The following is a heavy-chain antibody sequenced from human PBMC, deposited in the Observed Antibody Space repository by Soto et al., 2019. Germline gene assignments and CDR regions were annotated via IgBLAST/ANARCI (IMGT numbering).Heavy chain of an antibody. CDR3: ASVLVVASASYCMDF. D-gene: IGHD2-15*01. CDR1: GFTFSNYG. V-gene: IGHV3-33*01. J-gene: IGHJ6*02. Sequence: GGSLRLSCAASGFTFSNYGMHWVRQAPGKGLEWVAIIWHDGNNKYYADSVRGRFIISRDNSKNRLYLQMNSLRAEDTAVYYCASVLVVASASYCMDFCCQGLSVSGSS. CDR2: IWHDGNNK.